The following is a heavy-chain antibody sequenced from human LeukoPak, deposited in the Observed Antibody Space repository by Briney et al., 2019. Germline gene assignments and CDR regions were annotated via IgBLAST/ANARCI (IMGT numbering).Heavy chain of an antibody. CDR3: AREAVPPAGLYYSYGMDV. J-gene: IGHJ6*01. Sequence: SVTLSLTCAVYGGSFSGYYWSWNRQPPGKGREWIVEINHSGSTNYNPSLKSRVTISVDTSKNQFSLKLSSGTAADTAVYYCAREAVPPAGLYYSYGMDVWGQRTTVSAS. CDR1: GGSFSGYY. CDR2: INHSGST. D-gene: IGHD6-25*01. V-gene: IGHV4-34*01.